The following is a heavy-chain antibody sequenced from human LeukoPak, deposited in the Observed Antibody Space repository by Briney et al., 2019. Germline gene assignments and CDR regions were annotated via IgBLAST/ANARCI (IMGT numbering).Heavy chain of an antibody. V-gene: IGHV3-7*03. Sequence: GGSLRLSCAASGFTFSNYWMSWVRQAPGKGPEWVANIKEDGSEKKYVDSVKGRFIISRDNAKNSLYLQMDSLRAEDTAVYYCARPRGFGEVFDYWGQGTLVTVSS. D-gene: IGHD3-10*01. CDR2: IKEDGSEK. J-gene: IGHJ4*02. CDR1: GFTFSNYW. CDR3: ARPRGFGEVFDY.